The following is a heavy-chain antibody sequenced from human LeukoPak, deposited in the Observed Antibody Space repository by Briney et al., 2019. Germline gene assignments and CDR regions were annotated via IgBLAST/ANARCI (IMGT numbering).Heavy chain of an antibody. J-gene: IGHJ4*02. CDR2: INPVNSDT. D-gene: IGHD3-10*01. Sequence: GESLKISCKGSGYDFTTYWIAWVRQMPGKGLEWMGNINPVNSDTTYSPSFQGQVTISADKSISTAYLQWSSLKASDSAMYYCARQRGYGSGPLDYWGQGTLVTVSS. V-gene: IGHV5-51*01. CDR3: ARQRGYGSGPLDY. CDR1: GYDFTTYW.